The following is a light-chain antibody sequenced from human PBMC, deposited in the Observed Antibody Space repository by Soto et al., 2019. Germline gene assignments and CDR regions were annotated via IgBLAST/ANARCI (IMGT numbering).Light chain of an antibody. Sequence: DIQMTQSPSTLSASVGDRVTITCRASQSISNWLAWYQQKPGKAPKLLIYKTSNLDSGVPSRFSGSGSGTEFSLTISSLQHDDFATYYCQQYKSFSLTFGGGTRVEVK. J-gene: IGKJ4*01. CDR3: QQYKSFSLT. CDR1: QSISNW. CDR2: KTS. V-gene: IGKV1-5*03.